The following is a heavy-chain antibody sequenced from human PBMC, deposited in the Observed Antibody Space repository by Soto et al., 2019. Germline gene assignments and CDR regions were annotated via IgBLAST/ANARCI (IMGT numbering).Heavy chain of an antibody. D-gene: IGHD2-15*01. CDR1: GGSIYRGGYY. CDR2: IDYNGVT. Sequence: SETLSLTCTVSGGSIYRGGYYWGWIRQPPGRGLEWIGNIDYNGVTYSNPSLKSRVTISRDTSKNQFSLKLTSVTAADTALYYCGKVLVGATGHTDSDSWGPGTLVTVSS. J-gene: IGHJ4*02. V-gene: IGHV4-39*01. CDR3: GKVLVGATGHTDSDS.